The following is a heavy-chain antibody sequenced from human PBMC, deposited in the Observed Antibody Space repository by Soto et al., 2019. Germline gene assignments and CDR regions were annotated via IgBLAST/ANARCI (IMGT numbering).Heavy chain of an antibody. D-gene: IGHD6-13*01. Sequence: ASVKVSCKASGYTFTSYAMHWVRQAPGQRLEWMGWINAGNGNTKYSQKFQGRVTITRDTSASTAYMELSSLRSEDTAVYYCARWGIAAAVLDPWGQGTLVTGSS. J-gene: IGHJ5*02. V-gene: IGHV1-3*01. CDR3: ARWGIAAAVLDP. CDR2: INAGNGNT. CDR1: GYTFTSYA.